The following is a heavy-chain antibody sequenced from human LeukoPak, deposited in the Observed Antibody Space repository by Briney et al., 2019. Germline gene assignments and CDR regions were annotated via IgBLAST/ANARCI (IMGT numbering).Heavy chain of an antibody. Sequence: PGGSLRLSCAASGFTFNSYSINWIRQAPGKGLEWVSSISSSSNYIYYADSVRGRFTTSRDDAKNSLYLQMNNLRADDTAVYYCARDGWPGSSYYRPFDYWGQGTLVTVSS. CDR2: ISSSSNYI. J-gene: IGHJ4*02. CDR1: GFTFNSYS. V-gene: IGHV3-21*01. D-gene: IGHD6-13*01. CDR3: ARDGWPGSSYYRPFDY.